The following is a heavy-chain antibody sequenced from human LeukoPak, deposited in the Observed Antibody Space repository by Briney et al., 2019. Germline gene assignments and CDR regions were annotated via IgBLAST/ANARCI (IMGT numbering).Heavy chain of an antibody. Sequence: GGSLRLSCAASGFTFSSYAMSWVRQAPGKGLEWVLAISGSGGSTYYADSVKGRFTISRDNSKNTLYLQMNSLRAEDTAVYYCAKDRYSYGYAQLGNWFDPWGQGTLVTVSS. D-gene: IGHD5-18*01. CDR3: AKDRYSYGYAQLGNWFDP. J-gene: IGHJ5*02. CDR1: GFTFSSYA. V-gene: IGHV3-23*01. CDR2: ISGSGGST.